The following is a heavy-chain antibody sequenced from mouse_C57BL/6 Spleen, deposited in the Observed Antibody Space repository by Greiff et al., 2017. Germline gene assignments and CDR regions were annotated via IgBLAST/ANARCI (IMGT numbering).Heavy chain of an antibody. J-gene: IGHJ2*01. CDR3: ASDHGYYPSFDY. V-gene: IGHV5-4*03. CDR2: ISDGGSYT. CDR1: GFTFSSYA. Sequence: EVMLVESGGGLVKPGGSLKLSCAASGFTFSSYAMSWVRQTPEKRLEWVATISDGGSYTYYPANVKGRFTISRDNAKNNLYLQMSHLTSEDTAMYYCASDHGYYPSFDYWGQGTTLTVSS. D-gene: IGHD2-3*01.